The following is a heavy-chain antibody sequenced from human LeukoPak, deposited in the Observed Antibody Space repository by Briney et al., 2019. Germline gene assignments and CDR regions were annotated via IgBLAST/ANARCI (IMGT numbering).Heavy chain of an antibody. CDR3: AKEGCSSTSCYTDDY. V-gene: IGHV3-30*02. D-gene: IGHD2-2*01. J-gene: IGHJ4*02. CDR2: IRYDGSNK. Sequence: GGSLRLSRAASGFIFSSYGMHWVRQAPGKGLEWVAFIRYDGSNKYYADSVKGRFTISRDNSKNTLYLQMNSLRAEDTAVYYCAKEGCSSTSCYTDDYWGQGTLVTVSS. CDR1: GFIFSSYG.